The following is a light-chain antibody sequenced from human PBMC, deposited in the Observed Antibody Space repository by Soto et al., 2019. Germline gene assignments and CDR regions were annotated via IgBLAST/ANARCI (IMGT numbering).Light chain of an antibody. CDR3: TSYTSSYTPV. Sequence: QSVPTQPASVSGSPGQAITISCPGTSSDVGGYNYVSWYQQHPGKAPKLMIYEVSNRPSGVSDRFSGSKSGNTASLTISGLQAEDEADYYCTSYTSSYTPVFGTGTKVTV. CDR2: EVS. V-gene: IGLV2-14*01. CDR1: SSDVGGYNY. J-gene: IGLJ1*01.